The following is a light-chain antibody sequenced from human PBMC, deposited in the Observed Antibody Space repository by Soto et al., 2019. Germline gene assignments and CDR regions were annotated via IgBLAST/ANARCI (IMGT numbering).Light chain of an antibody. CDR3: QQANSFPVT. CDR1: QTISSW. J-gene: IGKJ4*01. V-gene: IGKV1-5*03. CDR2: KAS. Sequence: DIQMTQSPSTLSGSVGDRVTITCRASQTISSWLAWYQQKPGKAPKLLIYKASTLKSGVPSRFSGSGSGTEFTLTISSLQPDDFATYYCQQANSFPVTFGGGTKVDI.